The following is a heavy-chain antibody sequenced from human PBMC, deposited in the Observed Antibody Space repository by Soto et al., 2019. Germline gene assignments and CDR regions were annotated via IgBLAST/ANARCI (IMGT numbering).Heavy chain of an antibody. J-gene: IGHJ6*02. CDR2: IYYSGST. D-gene: IGHD4-17*01. CDR3: ARDGSVRSPYYYYGMDV. V-gene: IGHV4-31*03. CDR1: GGSISSGGYY. Sequence: QVQLQESGPGLVKPSQTLSLTCTVSGGSISSGGYYWSWIRQHPGKGLEWIGYIYYSGSTYYNPSLKSRVTISVDTSKNQLSLKLSSVTAADTAVYYCARDGSVRSPYYYYGMDVWGQGTTVTVSS.